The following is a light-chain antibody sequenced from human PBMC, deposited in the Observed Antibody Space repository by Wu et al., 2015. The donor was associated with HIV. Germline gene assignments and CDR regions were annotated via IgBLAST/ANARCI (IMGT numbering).Light chain of an antibody. CDR1: QXVTSSY. V-gene: IGKV3-20*01. Sequence: CRASQXVTSSYVTSDQQKPRARRPHGSVIYGGLRPRATGIPDRFSGSASGTDFTLTISRLEPEDFAVYYCQQYDRSPPFYSFGQGTKLEIK. CDR3: QQYDRSPPFYS. J-gene: IGKJ2*03. CDR2: GGL.